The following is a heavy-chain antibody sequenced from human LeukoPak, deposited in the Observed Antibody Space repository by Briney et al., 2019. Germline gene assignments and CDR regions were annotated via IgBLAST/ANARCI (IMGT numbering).Heavy chain of an antibody. D-gene: IGHD4-17*01. V-gene: IGHV3-7*02. CDR1: GFTFSGYW. Sequence: GSLRLSCAASGFTFSGYWMSWVRQAPGKGLEWVANIKQDGSGKYYVDSVKGRFTISRDNAKNSLYLQMNSLRAEDTAVYYCARGTTHFDYWGQGTLVTVSS. CDR3: ARGTTHFDY. J-gene: IGHJ4*02. CDR2: IKQDGSGK.